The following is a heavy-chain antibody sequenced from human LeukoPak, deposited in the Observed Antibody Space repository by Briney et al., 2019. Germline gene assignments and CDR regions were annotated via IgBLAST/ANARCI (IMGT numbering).Heavy chain of an antibody. J-gene: IGHJ4*02. CDR2: IYHSGST. D-gene: IGHD1-26*01. Sequence: PSETLALTCTVSGGSISSGGYYWSWIRQPPGKGLEWIGYIYHSGSTYYNPSLKSRVTISVDRSKNQFSLKLSSVTAADTAVYYCARARYSGSYWELPDWGQGTLVTVSS. CDR3: ARARYSGSYWELPD. V-gene: IGHV4-30-2*01. CDR1: GGSISSGGYY.